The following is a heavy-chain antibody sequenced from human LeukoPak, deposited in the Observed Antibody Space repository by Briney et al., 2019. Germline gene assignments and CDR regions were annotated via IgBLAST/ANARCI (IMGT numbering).Heavy chain of an antibody. CDR2: ISGSGGST. CDR3: AKRGDFWSGDYYYYMDV. CDR1: GFTFSSYA. Sequence: GGSLRLSCAASGFTFSSYAMSWVRQAPGKGLEWVSAISGSGGSTYYADSVKGRFTISRDNSKNTLYLQMNSLGAEDTAVYYCAKRGDFWSGDYYYYMDVWGKGTTVTVSS. V-gene: IGHV3-23*01. J-gene: IGHJ6*03. D-gene: IGHD3-3*01.